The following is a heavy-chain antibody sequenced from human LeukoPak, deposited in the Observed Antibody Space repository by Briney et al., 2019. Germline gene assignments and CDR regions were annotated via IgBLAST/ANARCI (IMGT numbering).Heavy chain of an antibody. CDR1: GFTFDDYA. Sequence: GGSLRLSCAASGFTFDDYAMHWVRQAPGKGLEWVSGISWNSGSIGYADSVKGRFTISRDNAENSLFLQMNSLRVDDTAVYYCVRDMGRESIFDYWGQGTLVTVSS. J-gene: IGHJ4*02. CDR3: VRDMGRESIFDY. CDR2: ISWNSGSI. V-gene: IGHV3-9*01.